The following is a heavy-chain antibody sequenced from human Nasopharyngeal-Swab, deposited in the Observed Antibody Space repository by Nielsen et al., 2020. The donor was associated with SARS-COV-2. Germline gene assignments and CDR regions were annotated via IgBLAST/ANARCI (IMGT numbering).Heavy chain of an antibody. J-gene: IGHJ3*02. Sequence: SETLSLTRTVPGGSISSYYWSWIRQPAGKGLEWIGRIYTSGSTNYNPPLKSRVTMSVDTSKNQFSLKLSSVTAADTAVYYCARGPEYYDFWSGYPGNAFDIWGQETMVTVSS. CDR2: IYTSGST. CDR1: GGSISSYY. V-gene: IGHV4-4*07. D-gene: IGHD3-3*01. CDR3: ARGPEYYDFWSGYPGNAFDI.